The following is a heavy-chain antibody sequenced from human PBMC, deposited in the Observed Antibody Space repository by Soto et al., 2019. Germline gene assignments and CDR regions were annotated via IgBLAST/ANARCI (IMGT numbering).Heavy chain of an antibody. CDR2: IYYSGST. V-gene: IGHV4-30-4*01. CDR3: ARVRMVYGDEYNWFAP. D-gene: IGHD4-17*01. Sequence: SETLSLTCTVSGGSISSGDYYWSWIRQPPGKGLEWIGYIYYSGSTYYNPSLKSRVTISVDTSKNQFSLKLSSVTAADTAVYYCARVRMVYGDEYNWFAPWGQGTLVTVSS. CDR1: GGSISSGDYY. J-gene: IGHJ5*02.